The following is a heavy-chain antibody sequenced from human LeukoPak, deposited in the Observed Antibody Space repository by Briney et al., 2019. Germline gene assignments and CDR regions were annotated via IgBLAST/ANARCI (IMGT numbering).Heavy chain of an antibody. CDR3: ARAGYSSSSYYYYYMDV. Sequence: GGSLRLSCAASGVTFSSYEMNWVRQAPGKGLEWVSYISSSGSTIYYADSVKGRFTISRDNAKNSLYLQMNSLRAEDTAVYYCARAGYSSSSYYYYYMDVWGKGTTVTVSS. J-gene: IGHJ6*03. V-gene: IGHV3-48*03. CDR1: GVTFSSYE. CDR2: ISSSGSTI. D-gene: IGHD6-6*01.